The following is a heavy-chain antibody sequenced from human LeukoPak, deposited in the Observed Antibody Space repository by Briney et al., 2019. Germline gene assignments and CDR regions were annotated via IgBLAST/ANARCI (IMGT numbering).Heavy chain of an antibody. D-gene: IGHD5-18*01. CDR2: IYHSGST. Sequence: SETLSLTCTVSGYSISSGYYWGWIRQPPGKGLEWIGSIYHSGSTYYNPSLKSRVTISVDTSKNQFSLKLRSVTAADTAVYYCAIGTGYSYGHDLDYWGQGTLVTVSS. J-gene: IGHJ4*02. V-gene: IGHV4-38-2*02. CDR3: AIGTGYSYGHDLDY. CDR1: GYSISSGYY.